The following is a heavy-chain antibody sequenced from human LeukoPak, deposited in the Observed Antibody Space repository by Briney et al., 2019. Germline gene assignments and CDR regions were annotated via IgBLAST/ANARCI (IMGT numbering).Heavy chain of an antibody. Sequence: GGSLRLSCAASGFTLSNYAMTWVRQAPRKGPQWVSTITSRGDKTYYADSVKGRFTISRDNSKNTLYLQMNNLRAEDTALYYCANNYYGSGNWFDPWGQGTLVTVSS. CDR2: ITSRGDKT. D-gene: IGHD3-10*01. CDR1: GFTLSNYA. V-gene: IGHV3-23*01. J-gene: IGHJ5*02. CDR3: ANNYYGSGNWFDP.